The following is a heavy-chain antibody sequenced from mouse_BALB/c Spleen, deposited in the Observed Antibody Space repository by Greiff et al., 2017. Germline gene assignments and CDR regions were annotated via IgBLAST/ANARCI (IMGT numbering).Heavy chain of an antibody. CDR2: ISSGSSTI. D-gene: IGHD2-14*01. V-gene: IGHV5-17*02. J-gene: IGHJ4*01. Sequence: EVQVVESGGGLVQPGGSRKLSCAASGFTFSSFGMHWVRQAPEKGLEWVAYISSGSSTIYYADTVKGRFTISRDNPKNTLFLQMTSLRSEDTAMYYWARGVRRDAMDYWGQGTSVTVSS. CDR3: ARGVRRDAMDY. CDR1: GFTFSSFG.